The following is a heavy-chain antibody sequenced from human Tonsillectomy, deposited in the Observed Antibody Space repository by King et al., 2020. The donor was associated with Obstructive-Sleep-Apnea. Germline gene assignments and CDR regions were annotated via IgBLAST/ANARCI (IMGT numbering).Heavy chain of an antibody. Sequence: VQLVESGGGAVQPGRSLRLSRTVSGFTFGSYGMHWVRQAPGKGLEWVAFISWDGYYKHYADFVKGRFTISRDNYEKTLYLEMKSLRGEDTAVYHCVRADRNPEVAPLTTEEYYFYGMGVWGQGTTVTVFS. CDR2: ISWDGYYK. CDR1: GFTFGSYG. V-gene: IGHV3-30*03. CDR3: VRADRNPEVAPLTTEEYYFYGMGV. J-gene: IGHJ6*02. D-gene: IGHD2/OR15-2a*01.